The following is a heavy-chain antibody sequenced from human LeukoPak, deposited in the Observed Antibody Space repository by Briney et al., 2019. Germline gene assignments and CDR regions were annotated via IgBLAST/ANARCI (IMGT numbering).Heavy chain of an antibody. D-gene: IGHD3-22*01. V-gene: IGHV4-59*01. J-gene: IGHJ5*02. CDR2: IYYSGST. Sequence: SETLSLTCTVSGGSISSYYWSWIRQPPGKGLEWIGYIYYSGSTNYNPSLKSRVTISVDTSKNQFPLKLSSVTAADTAVYYCARDRPYYYDSSGYNNWFDPWGQGTLVTVSS. CDR1: GGSISSYY. CDR3: ARDRPYYYDSSGYNNWFDP.